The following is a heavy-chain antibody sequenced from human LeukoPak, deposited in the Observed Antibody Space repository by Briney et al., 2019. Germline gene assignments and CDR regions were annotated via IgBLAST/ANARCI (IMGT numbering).Heavy chain of an antibody. J-gene: IGHJ4*02. Sequence: GGSLRLSCAASGFTFSSHAMHWVRQAPGKGLEWVAFVSYDGRINSYADFVKGRFTISRDNSKNTLYLQMNSLRAEDTAVYFCARDLSRTYTVDYWGQGTLVTVSS. CDR3: ARDLSRTYTVDY. CDR2: VSYDGRIN. CDR1: GFTFSSHA. D-gene: IGHD2-2*02. V-gene: IGHV3-30*04.